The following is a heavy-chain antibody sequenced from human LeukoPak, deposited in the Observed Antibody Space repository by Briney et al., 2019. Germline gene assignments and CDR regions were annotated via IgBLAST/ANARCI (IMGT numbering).Heavy chain of an antibody. CDR2: INPNSDDT. Sequence: VSVKVSCKASGYTFTDYFMHWVRHAPGQGPEWMGRINPNSDDTNYAQNFPGRVTMTRDTSITTGYMELSSLRSDDTAVYYCARDLFSASNWELDYWGQGTLVTVSS. CDR3: ARDLFSASNWELDY. D-gene: IGHD7-27*01. V-gene: IGHV1-2*06. CDR1: GYTFTDYF. J-gene: IGHJ4*02.